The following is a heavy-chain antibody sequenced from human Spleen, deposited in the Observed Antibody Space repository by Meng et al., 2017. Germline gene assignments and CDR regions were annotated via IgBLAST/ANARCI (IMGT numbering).Heavy chain of an antibody. Sequence: QVQLVQSGDEVKKPGSSVRDPCKASGGTFSSYAISWVRQAPGQGLEWMGGIIPIFGTANYAQKFQGRVTITADEFTSTAYMELSSLRSEDTAVYYCARLRGVSYAFDVWGQGTVVTVSS. V-gene: IGHV1-69*01. D-gene: IGHD3-10*01. CDR2: IIPIFGTA. CDR1: GGTFSSYA. J-gene: IGHJ3*01. CDR3: ARLRGVSYAFDV.